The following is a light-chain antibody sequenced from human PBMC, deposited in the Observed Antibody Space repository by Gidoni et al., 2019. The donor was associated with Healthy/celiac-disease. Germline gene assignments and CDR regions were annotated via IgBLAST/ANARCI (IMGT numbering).Light chain of an antibody. J-gene: IGKJ5*01. CDR3: MQRIEFPFT. V-gene: IGKV2-40*01. CDR1: QSLLDSDDRNAY. Sequence: DIVMTQTPLSLPVTPGEPASISCRSSQSLLDSDDRNAYLDWYLQKPGQSPLLLIYTLSSRTAGVPDRFSGSGSGTDFTLKSSRVEAEDVGVYYCMQRIEFPFTFGQGTRLEIK. CDR2: TLS.